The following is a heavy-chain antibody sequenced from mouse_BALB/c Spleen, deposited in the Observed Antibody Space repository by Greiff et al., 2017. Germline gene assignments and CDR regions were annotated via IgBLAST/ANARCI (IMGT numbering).Heavy chain of an antibody. D-gene: IGHD2-10*01. CDR1: GYTFTSYW. CDR2: IYPGDGDT. J-gene: IGHJ4*01. CDR3: AREGAYYGTLYAMDY. Sequence: VQLQQSGAELARPGASVKLSCKASGYTFTSYWMQWVKQRPGQGLEWIGAIYPGDGDTRYTQKFKGKATLTADKSSSTAYMQLSSLASEDSAVYYCAREGAYYGTLYAMDYWGQGTSVTVSS. V-gene: IGHV1-87*01.